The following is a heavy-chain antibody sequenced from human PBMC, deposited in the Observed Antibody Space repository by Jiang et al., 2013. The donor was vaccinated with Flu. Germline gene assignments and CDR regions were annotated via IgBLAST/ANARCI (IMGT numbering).Heavy chain of an antibody. CDR1: GFSFSTYI. J-gene: IGHJ4*02. CDR3: ARVAKRYFDWYIDY. CDR2: ISNDGSQK. D-gene: IGHD3-9*01. Sequence: VQLVESGGGVVQPGRSLRLSCAASGFSFSTYIMHWVRQAPGKGLEWVALISNDGSQKYYADSVKGRFTISRDNSKNTLYLQMNGLRAEDTAVYYCARVAKRYFDWYIDYWGQGTLVTVSS. V-gene: IGHV3-30-3*01.